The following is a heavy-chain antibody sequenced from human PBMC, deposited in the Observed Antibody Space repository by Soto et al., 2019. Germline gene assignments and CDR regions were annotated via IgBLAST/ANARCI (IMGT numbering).Heavy chain of an antibody. CDR2: ISGSGDNT. Sequence: PGGSLRLSCAASGFTFSSYVMSWVRQAPGKGLEWVSAISGSGDNTYYTDSVKGRFTISRDNSKNTLFLQMNSLRAEDTAVYYCAKEDIVLMVFTNYGVDVWGQGTTVTVSS. D-gene: IGHD2-8*01. CDR1: GFTFSSYV. CDR3: AKEDIVLMVFTNYGVDV. J-gene: IGHJ6*02. V-gene: IGHV3-23*01.